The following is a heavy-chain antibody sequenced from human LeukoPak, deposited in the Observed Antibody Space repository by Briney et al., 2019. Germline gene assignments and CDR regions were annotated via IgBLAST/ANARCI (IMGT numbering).Heavy chain of an antibody. CDR3: TIELRNDY. Sequence: GGSLRLSCAASGFTFSRYSMNWVRQAPGKGLEWVSYISGSTSTIYYADSVKGRFTISRDNAKNSLYLQMNSLKTEDTAVYYCTIELRNDYWGQGTLVTVSS. J-gene: IGHJ4*02. V-gene: IGHV3-48*04. CDR1: GFTFSRYS. D-gene: IGHD4-17*01. CDR2: ISGSTSTI.